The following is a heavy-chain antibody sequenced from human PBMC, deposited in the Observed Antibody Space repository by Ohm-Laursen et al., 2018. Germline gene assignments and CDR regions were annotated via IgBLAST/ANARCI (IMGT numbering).Heavy chain of an antibody. J-gene: IGHJ6*02. CDR3: VKDWGRAAFLYAMDV. CDR2: ISYDGNKK. D-gene: IGHD3-16*01. V-gene: IGHV3-30*18. Sequence: SSLRLSCSASGFTFSNYAMHWVRQPPGKGLEWMAVISYDGNKKYFPDSVKGRLTISRDNSRNTVDLQVNNLRADDTALYYCVKDWGRAAFLYAMDVWGQGTTVTVSS. CDR1: GFTFSNYA.